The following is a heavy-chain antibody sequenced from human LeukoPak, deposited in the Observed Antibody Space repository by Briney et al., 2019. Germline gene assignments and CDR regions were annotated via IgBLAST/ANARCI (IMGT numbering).Heavy chain of an antibody. V-gene: IGHV4-59*08. CDR1: SGSISSYY. CDR3: ATRYCSGGSCYFDP. Sequence: PSETLSLTCSVSSGSISSYYWSWIRQPPGKGLEWIGYIYHTGSTNYSPSLKSRVTISVDTSKNQFSLKLSSVTAADTAVYYCATRYCSGGSCYFDPWGQGTLVTVSS. J-gene: IGHJ5*02. D-gene: IGHD2-15*01. CDR2: IYHTGST.